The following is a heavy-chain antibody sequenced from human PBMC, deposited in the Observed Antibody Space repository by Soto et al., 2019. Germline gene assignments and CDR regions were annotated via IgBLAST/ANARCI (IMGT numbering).Heavy chain of an antibody. CDR3: ARALCGGSCYFDY. CDR1: GFTFSSYA. D-gene: IGHD2-15*01. CDR2: ISGSGGST. J-gene: IGHJ4*02. V-gene: IGHV3-23*01. Sequence: GGSLRLSCAASGFTFSSYAMSWVRQAPGKGLEWVSAISGSGGSTYYADSVKGRFTISRDNSKNTLYLQMNSLRAEDTAVYYCARALCGGSCYFDYWGQGTLVTVSS.